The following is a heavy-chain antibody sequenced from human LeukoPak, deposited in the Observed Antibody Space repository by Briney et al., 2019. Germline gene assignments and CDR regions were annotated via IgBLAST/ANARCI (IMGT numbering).Heavy chain of an antibody. CDR3: AKDVGGSSSWYYFDH. CDR2: ISYDVTNK. J-gene: IGHJ4*02. Sequence: GGSLRLSCAASGISFSSHDMHWVRQAPGKGLEWVAVISYDVTNKYYADSVKGRFTISRDNSKNTLYLQMNSLRAEDTAVYYCAKDVGGSSSWYYFDHWGQGTLVTVSS. V-gene: IGHV3-30*18. D-gene: IGHD6-13*01. CDR1: GISFSSHD.